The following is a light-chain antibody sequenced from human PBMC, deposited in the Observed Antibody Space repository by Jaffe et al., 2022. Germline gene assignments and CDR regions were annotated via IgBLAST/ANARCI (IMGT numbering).Light chain of an antibody. CDR2: LNSDGSH. CDR3: QTWGTGSHV. CDR1: SGHSSYA. J-gene: IGLJ1*01. Sequence: QLVLTQSPSASASLGASVKLTCTLSSGHSSYAIAWHQQQPEKGPRYLMKLNSDGSHSKGDGIPDRFSGSSSGAERYLTISSLQSEDEADYYCQTWGTGSHVFGTGTKVTVL. V-gene: IGLV4-69*01.